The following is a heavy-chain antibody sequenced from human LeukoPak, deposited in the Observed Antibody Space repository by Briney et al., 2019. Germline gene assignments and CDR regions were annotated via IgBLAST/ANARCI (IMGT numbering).Heavy chain of an antibody. CDR2: ISSSGRTM. CDR3: ARESRLTTVRGTFDY. D-gene: IGHD3-10*01. CDR1: GFTFSSYE. V-gene: IGHV3-48*03. J-gene: IGHJ4*02. Sequence: GGSLRLSCAASGFTFSSYEMNGVRQAPGKGREGVSYISSSGRTMYYADSVKGRFTFSRDNPKNSLYLQMNSLRADDTAVYYCARESRLTTVRGTFDYWGQGTLVTVSS.